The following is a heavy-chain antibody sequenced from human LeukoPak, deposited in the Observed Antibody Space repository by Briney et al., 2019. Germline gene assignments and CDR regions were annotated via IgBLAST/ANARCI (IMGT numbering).Heavy chain of an antibody. CDR3: ARAPITSPFYFDY. V-gene: IGHV3-20*04. J-gene: IGHJ4*02. Sequence: GGSLGLSCTASGFAFDEHGMSWVRQVPGKGLEWVSGINWSGGSTGYADPLRGRFTISRDNAKNSLYLQMDSLRAEDTALYYCARAPITSPFYFDYWGQGTLVTVSS. CDR2: INWSGGST. CDR1: GFAFDEHG. D-gene: IGHD2-2*01.